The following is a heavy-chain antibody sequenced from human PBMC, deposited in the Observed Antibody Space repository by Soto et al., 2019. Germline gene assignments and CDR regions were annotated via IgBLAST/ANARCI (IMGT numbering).Heavy chain of an antibody. CDR2: IKQDGSEK. CDR3: ARDIFCGRESCYSFIFDI. Sequence: GGSLRLSCAASGFTFSSYWMSWVRQAPGKGLEWVANIKQDGSEKYYVDSVKGRFTISRDNAKNSLYLQMNGLRAEDTAVYYCARDIFCGRESCYSFIFDIWGQGTMVTVSS. D-gene: IGHD2-15*01. CDR1: GFTFSSYW. V-gene: IGHV3-7*01. J-gene: IGHJ3*02.